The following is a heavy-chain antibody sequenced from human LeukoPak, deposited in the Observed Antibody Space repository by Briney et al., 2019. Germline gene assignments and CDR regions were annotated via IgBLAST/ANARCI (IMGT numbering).Heavy chain of an antibody. CDR1: GFTFDKYA. D-gene: IGHD6-19*01. CDR2: ISWNSGYI. CDR3: AKVRGTYSSGYFFDY. Sequence: PGGSLRLSCAASGFTFDKYAMHWVRQAPGKGLEWLSIISWNSGYIGYADSVKGRFTISRDNAKKSLDLQMNSLRAEDTAFYYCAKVRGTYSSGYFFDYWGQGTLVTVSS. V-gene: IGHV3-9*01. J-gene: IGHJ4*02.